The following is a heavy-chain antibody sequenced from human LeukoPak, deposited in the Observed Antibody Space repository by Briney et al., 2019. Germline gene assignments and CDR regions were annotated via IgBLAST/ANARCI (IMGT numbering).Heavy chain of an antibody. J-gene: IGHJ4*02. CDR3: ARGLIFDSGDRVY. CDR2: MNPNSGNT. Sequence: ASVKVSCKASGGTFSSYAINWVRQATGQGLEWMGWMNPNSGNTGYAQKFQGRVTMTRNTSISTAYMELSSLRSEDTAVYYCARGLIFDSGDRVYWGQGTLVTVSS. D-gene: IGHD7-27*01. CDR1: GGTFSSYA. V-gene: IGHV1-8*02.